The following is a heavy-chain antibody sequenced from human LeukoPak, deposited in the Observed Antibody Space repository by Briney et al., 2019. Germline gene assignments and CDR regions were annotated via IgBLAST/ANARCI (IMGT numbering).Heavy chain of an antibody. D-gene: IGHD2-2*01. Sequence: SQTLSLTCAISGDSVSSNSAAWNWIRQSPSRGLEWLGRTYYRSKWYNDYAVSVKSRITINPDTSKNQFSLKLSSVTAADTAVYYCARLPDIVVVPAATEDAFDIWGQGTMVTVSS. CDR3: ARLPDIVVVPAATEDAFDI. J-gene: IGHJ3*02. CDR2: TYYRSKWYN. CDR1: GDSVSSNSAA. V-gene: IGHV6-1*01.